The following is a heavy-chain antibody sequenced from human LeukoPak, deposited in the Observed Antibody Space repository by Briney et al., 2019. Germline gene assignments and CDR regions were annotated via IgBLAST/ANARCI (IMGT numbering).Heavy chain of an antibody. V-gene: IGHV3-30-3*01. CDR1: GFTFSSYV. CDR3: ARDLRLFGPPDDY. CDR2: ISYDGSNK. J-gene: IGHJ4*02. Sequence: GESLKISCAVSGFTFSSYVMHWVRQAPGKGLEWVAVISYDGSNKYYADSVKGRFTISRDNSKNTLYLQMNSLRVEDTAVYYCARDLRLFGPPDDYWGQGTLVTVSS. D-gene: IGHD3-10*01.